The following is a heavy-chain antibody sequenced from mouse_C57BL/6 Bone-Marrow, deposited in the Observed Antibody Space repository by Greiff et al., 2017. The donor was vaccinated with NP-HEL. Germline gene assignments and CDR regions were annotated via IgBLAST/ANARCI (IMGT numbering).Heavy chain of an antibody. CDR3: SANSFAY. J-gene: IGHJ3*01. CDR2: IYPRSGNT. D-gene: IGHD4-1*01. V-gene: IGHV1-81*01. CDR1: GYTFTSYG. Sequence: QVHVKQSGAELARPGASVKLSCKASGYTFTSYGISWVKQRTGQGLEWIGEIYPRSGNTYYNEKFKGKATLTADKSSSTAYMELRSLTSEDSAVYFCSANSFAYWGQGTLVTVSA.